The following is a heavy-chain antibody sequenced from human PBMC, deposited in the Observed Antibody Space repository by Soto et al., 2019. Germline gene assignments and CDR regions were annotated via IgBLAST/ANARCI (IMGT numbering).Heavy chain of an antibody. Sequence: ASVKVSCKASGYTFTSYGISWVRQAPGQGLEWMGWISAYNGNTNYAQKLQGRVTMTTDTSTSTAYMELRSLRSDDTAVYYCAREDVRGDDQRVYGLPLDVWGKGTTVTVSS. V-gene: IGHV1-18*01. D-gene: IGHD2-21*01. CDR3: AREDVRGDDQRVYGLPLDV. CDR2: ISAYNGNT. J-gene: IGHJ6*04. CDR1: GYTFTSYG.